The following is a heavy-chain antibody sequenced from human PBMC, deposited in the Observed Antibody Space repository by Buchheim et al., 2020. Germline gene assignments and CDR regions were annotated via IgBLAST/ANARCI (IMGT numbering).Heavy chain of an antibody. D-gene: IGHD6-13*01. J-gene: IGHJ6*02. Sequence: QVQLQQWGAGLLKPSETLSLTCAVYGGSFSGYYWSWIRQPPGKGLEWIGEINHSGSTNYNPSLKSRVTISVDTSKHQFSLTLSSVTAADTAVYYCARGLGIYSSSWYGMDVWGQGTT. CDR1: GGSFSGYY. V-gene: IGHV4-34*01. CDR2: INHSGST. CDR3: ARGLGIYSSSWYGMDV.